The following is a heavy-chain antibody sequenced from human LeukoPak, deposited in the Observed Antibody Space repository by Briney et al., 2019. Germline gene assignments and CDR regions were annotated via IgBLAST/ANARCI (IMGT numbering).Heavy chain of an antibody. D-gene: IGHD5-24*01. CDR1: GFTFSSYA. J-gene: IGHJ4*02. CDR3: AKDLRGYNFGAFDY. Sequence: GGSLRLSCAASGFTFSSYAMSWVRQAPGKGLEWVSAITGSGSSTYYADSVKSRFTISRDNSKNTLYLQMNSLRAEDTAVYYCAKDLRGYNFGAFDYWGQGTLVTASS. CDR2: ITGSGSST. V-gene: IGHV3-23*01.